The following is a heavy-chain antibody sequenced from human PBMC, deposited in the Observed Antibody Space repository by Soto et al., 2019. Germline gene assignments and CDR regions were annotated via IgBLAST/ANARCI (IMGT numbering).Heavy chain of an antibody. CDR2: VDSAGSGT. CDR1: GITFSDYW. J-gene: IGHJ4*02. V-gene: IGHV3-74*01. Sequence: VPLVESGGGSVQPGGSLRLSCVASGITFSDYWMHWVRQVPGKGPVWVARVDSAGSGTSYADSVKGRFTISRDNAKNTLSLQRDILRVEDTAVYYCATVFEHWGQGIPVTVSS. CDR3: ATVFEH.